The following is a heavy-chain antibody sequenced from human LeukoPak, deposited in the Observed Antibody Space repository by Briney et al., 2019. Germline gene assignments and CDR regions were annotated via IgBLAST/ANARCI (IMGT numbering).Heavy chain of an antibody. Sequence: SETMSLTCTVSGGSITSGDYYWNWIRQHPGNGLEWIGYIYYSGSTYYNPSLKSRATISVDTSKNQFSLKVYSVTAADTAVYYCARDDILTGSIYWGQGTLVTVSS. V-gene: IGHV4-31*03. CDR2: IYYSGST. D-gene: IGHD3-9*01. CDR1: GGSITSGDYY. J-gene: IGHJ4*02. CDR3: ARDDILTGSIY.